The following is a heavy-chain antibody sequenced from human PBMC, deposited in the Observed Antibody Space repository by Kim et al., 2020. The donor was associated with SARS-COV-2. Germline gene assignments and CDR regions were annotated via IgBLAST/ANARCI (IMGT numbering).Heavy chain of an antibody. D-gene: IGHD5-18*01. CDR1: GFTFSSYA. Sequence: GGSLRLSCAASGFTFSSYAMHWVRQAPGKGLEWVAVISYDGSNKYYADSVKGRFTISRDNSKNTLYLQMNSLRAEDTAVYYCAMISGYNYGQEDYWGQGT. J-gene: IGHJ4*02. CDR3: AMISGYNYGQEDY. V-gene: IGHV3-30*04. CDR2: ISYDGSNK.